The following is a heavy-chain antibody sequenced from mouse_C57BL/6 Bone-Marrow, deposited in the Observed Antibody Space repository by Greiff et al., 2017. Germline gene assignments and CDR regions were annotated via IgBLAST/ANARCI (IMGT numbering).Heavy chain of an antibody. V-gene: IGHV1-69*01. Sequence: VQLQQPGAELVMPGASVKLSCKASGYTFTSYWMHWVKQRPGQGLEWIGEIDPSDSYTNYNQKFKGKSTLTVDKSSSTAYMQLSSLTSEDSAVYYCAIDYPAWFAYWGQGTLVTVSA. CDR2: IDPSDSYT. J-gene: IGHJ3*01. CDR3: AIDYPAWFAY. CDR1: GYTFTSYW. D-gene: IGHD2-4*01.